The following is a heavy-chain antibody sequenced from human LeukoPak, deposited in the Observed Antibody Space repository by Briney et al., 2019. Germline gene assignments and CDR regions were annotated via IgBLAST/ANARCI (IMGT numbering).Heavy chain of an antibody. Sequence: GGSLRLSCAASGFTFSSYSMNWVRQAPGKGLEWVSFISSSSSYIYYADSVKGRFTISRDNSQNTLSLQMNSLRPEDTAVYYCAKEQSLYSSGWSHLDYWGQGTLVTVSS. J-gene: IGHJ4*02. CDR1: GFTFSSYS. CDR3: AKEQSLYSSGWSHLDY. V-gene: IGHV3-21*01. CDR2: ISSSSSYI. D-gene: IGHD6-19*01.